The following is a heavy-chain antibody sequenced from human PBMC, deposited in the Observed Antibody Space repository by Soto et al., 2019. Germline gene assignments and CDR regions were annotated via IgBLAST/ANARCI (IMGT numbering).Heavy chain of an antibody. CDR1: GFTFNNYG. CDR2: ISNDGNDK. J-gene: IGHJ3*01. V-gene: IGHV3-30*18. Sequence: QVQLVESGGGVVQPARSLRLSCAASGFTFNNYGMHWVRQAPGKGLEWVAAISNDGNDKYYADSVKGRLTISRDNSENTVYLQMNSLRAEDTAVYHCAKDQGIAASHGIDWGQGTMVTVSS. CDR3: AKDQGIAASHGID. D-gene: IGHD6-13*01.